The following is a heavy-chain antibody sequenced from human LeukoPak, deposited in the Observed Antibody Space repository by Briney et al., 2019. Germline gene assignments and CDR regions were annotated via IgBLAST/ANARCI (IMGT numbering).Heavy chain of an antibody. Sequence: GGSLKISCKGSGYRFSNYWIGWVRQMPGKGLEWMGSIYPGDSYTRYSPSFQGQVTISPDKSISTAHLQWSGLKASDTAMYYCARQRFYYGSWSQAEYWGQGTLVTVSS. J-gene: IGHJ4*02. CDR2: IYPGDSYT. CDR1: GYRFSNYW. CDR3: ARQRFYYGSWSQAEY. D-gene: IGHD3-10*01. V-gene: IGHV5-51*01.